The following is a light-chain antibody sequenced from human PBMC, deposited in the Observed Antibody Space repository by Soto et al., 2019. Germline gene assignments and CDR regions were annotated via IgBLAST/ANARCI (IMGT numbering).Light chain of an antibody. CDR2: SNN. CDR1: SSNIGSNT. CDR3: AAWDDSLNGV. J-gene: IGLJ3*02. Sequence: QSVLTQPPSASGTPGQRVTISCSGSSSNIGSNTVNWYQQLPGTAPKLLIYSNNQRPSGVPDRFSASKSGTSASLAISGLQSGDEADYYRAAWDDSLNGVFGGGTKVTVL. V-gene: IGLV1-44*01.